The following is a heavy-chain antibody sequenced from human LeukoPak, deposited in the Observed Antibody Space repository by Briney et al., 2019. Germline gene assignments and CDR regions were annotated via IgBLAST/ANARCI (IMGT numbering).Heavy chain of an antibody. CDR3: ARVGDCSSTSCYLNWFDP. J-gene: IGHJ5*02. CDR2: IIPIFGTA. Sequence: SVEVSCKASGGTFSSYAISWVRQAPGQGLEWMGGIIPIFGTANYAQKFQGRVTITADESTSTAYMELSSLRSEDTAVYYCARVGDCSSTSCYLNWFDPWGQGTLVTVSS. D-gene: IGHD2-2*01. CDR1: GGTFSSYA. V-gene: IGHV1-69*13.